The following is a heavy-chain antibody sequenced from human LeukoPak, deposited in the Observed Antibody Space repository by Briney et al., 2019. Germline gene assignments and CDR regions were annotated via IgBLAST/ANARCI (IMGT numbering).Heavy chain of an antibody. CDR1: GGSISSGDYY. D-gene: IGHD1-26*01. CDR3: ARDDGTYCGGTLDY. Sequence: SQTLSLTCTVSGGSISSGDYYWTWIRQPPGKGLEWIGYIYYSGSTYYNPSLKSRVTISVDTSKNQFSLNLSSVTAADTAVYYCARDDGTYCGGTLDYWGQGTLVTVSS. V-gene: IGHV4-30-4*01. CDR2: IYYSGST. J-gene: IGHJ4*02.